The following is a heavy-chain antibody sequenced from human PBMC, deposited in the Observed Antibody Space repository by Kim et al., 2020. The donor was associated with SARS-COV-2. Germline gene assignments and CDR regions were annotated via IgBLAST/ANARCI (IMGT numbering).Heavy chain of an antibody. J-gene: IGHJ5*02. D-gene: IGHD6-19*01. CDR3: AKGRGIAVFDP. V-gene: IGHV3-23*01. Sequence: YYAESVKARFTITRDNSKNTLYLQMNSLRAADTAVYYCAKGRGIAVFDPWGQGTLVTVSS.